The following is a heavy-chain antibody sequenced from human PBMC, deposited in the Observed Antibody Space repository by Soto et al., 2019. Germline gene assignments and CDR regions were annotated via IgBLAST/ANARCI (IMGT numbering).Heavy chain of an antibody. Sequence: KQSQTLSLTCAISGDSVSSNSAAWNWIRQSPSRGLEWLGRTYYRSKWYNDYAVSVKSRITINPETSKNQFSLQLNSVTPEDTAVYYCARESITIFGVVIRSPYGMDVWGQGTTVTVSS. CDR3: ARESITIFGVVIRSPYGMDV. CDR2: TYYRSKWYN. D-gene: IGHD3-3*01. J-gene: IGHJ6*02. CDR1: GDSVSSNSAA. V-gene: IGHV6-1*01.